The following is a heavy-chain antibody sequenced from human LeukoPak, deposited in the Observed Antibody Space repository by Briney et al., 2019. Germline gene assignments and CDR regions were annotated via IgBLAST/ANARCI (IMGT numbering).Heavy chain of an antibody. CDR3: ARRRVADTGHEFDY. J-gene: IGHJ4*02. D-gene: IGHD2-8*02. V-gene: IGHV4-39*01. Sequence: PSETLSLTCTVSGGSISSSSYQWGWIRQPPGRGLEWIGTIYFSGNTYYNPSLKSRLTISLDTSKNQFSLRLSSVTAADTAVYYCARRRVADTGHEFDYWGQGAPVTVSS. CDR1: GGSISSSSYQ. CDR2: IYFSGNT.